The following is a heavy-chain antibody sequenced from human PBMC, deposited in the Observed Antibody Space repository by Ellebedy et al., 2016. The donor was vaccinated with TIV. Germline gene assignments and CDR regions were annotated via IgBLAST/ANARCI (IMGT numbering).Heavy chain of an antibody. CDR2: ISYDGSNK. V-gene: IGHV3-30*04. D-gene: IGHD3-22*01. CDR1: GFTFSSYA. CDR3: AKELASYYDSSGYWGGSFDY. Sequence: GGSLRLSXAASGFTFSSYAMHWVRQAPGKGLEWVAVISYDGSNKYYADSVKGRFTISRDNSKNTLYLQMNSLRAEDTAVYYCAKELASYYDSSGYWGGSFDYWGQGTLVTVSS. J-gene: IGHJ4*02.